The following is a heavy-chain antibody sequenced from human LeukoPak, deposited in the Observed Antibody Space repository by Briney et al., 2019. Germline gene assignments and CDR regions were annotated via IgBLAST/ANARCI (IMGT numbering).Heavy chain of an antibody. Sequence: SETLSLTCAAYGGSFNGYYWSSIRQPPGKGLEWIGEINHSGSTNYNPSLKSRVTISVGTSKNQFSLKLSSVTAADTAVYHCARGSNYYYGSGSYYTRKYYFDYWGQGTLVTVSS. V-gene: IGHV4-34*01. D-gene: IGHD3-10*01. CDR3: ARGSNYYYGSGSYYTRKYYFDY. CDR1: GGSFNGYY. CDR2: INHSGST. J-gene: IGHJ4*02.